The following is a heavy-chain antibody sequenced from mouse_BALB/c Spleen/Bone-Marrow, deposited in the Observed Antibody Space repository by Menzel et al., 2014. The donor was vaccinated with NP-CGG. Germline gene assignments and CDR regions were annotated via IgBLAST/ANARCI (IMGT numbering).Heavy chain of an antibody. CDR1: GFAFSRYW. V-gene: IGHV4-2*02. Sequence: EVQLQQSGGGLVQPGGSLNLSCAASGFAFSRYWMSWVRQAPGKGQEWIGEINQGSSTINYTPSLKDKFIISRNNAKNTLYLQMSKVRSEDTAHYYCAKLNGNYDAMDYWGQGTSITVSS. D-gene: IGHD2-1*01. CDR3: AKLNGNYDAMDY. J-gene: IGHJ4*01. CDR2: INQGSSTI.